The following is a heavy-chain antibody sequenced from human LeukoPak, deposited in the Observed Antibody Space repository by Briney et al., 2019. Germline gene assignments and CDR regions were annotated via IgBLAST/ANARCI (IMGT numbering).Heavy chain of an antibody. Sequence: ASVKVSCKASGGTFSSYAISWVRQAPGQGLEWMGRIIPIFGTANYAQKFQGRVTITTDESTSTAYMELSSLRSEDTAVYYCARASYCSSTSCSGDDNWFDPWGQGTLVTVSS. D-gene: IGHD2-2*01. CDR1: GGTFSSYA. J-gene: IGHJ5*02. CDR2: IIPIFGTA. V-gene: IGHV1-69*05. CDR3: ARASYCSSTSCSGDDNWFDP.